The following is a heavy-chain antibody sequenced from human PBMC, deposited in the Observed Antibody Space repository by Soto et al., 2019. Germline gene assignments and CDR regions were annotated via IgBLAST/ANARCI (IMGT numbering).Heavy chain of an antibody. Sequence: PSETLSLTCTVSGGSISSSSYYWGWIRQPPGKGLEWIGSIYYSGGTYYNPSLKSRVTISVDTSKNQFSLKLSSVTAADTAVYYCARRYIVFFGFDPWGQGTLVTVSS. CDR1: GGSISSSSYY. J-gene: IGHJ5*02. V-gene: IGHV4-39*01. D-gene: IGHD1-26*01. CDR2: IYYSGGT. CDR3: ARRYIVFFGFDP.